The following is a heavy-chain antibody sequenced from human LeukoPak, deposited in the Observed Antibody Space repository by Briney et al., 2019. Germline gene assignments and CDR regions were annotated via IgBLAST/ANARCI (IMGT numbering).Heavy chain of an antibody. Sequence: GGSLRLSCAASGFTFTNHGMTWVRQAPGKGLEWVAVISVSGTTTYYADSVKGRFTISRDNSKSTLFLQMNSLRDEDTAVYYCAPFDYWGQGTLVTVS. V-gene: IGHV3-23*01. CDR1: GFTFTNHG. CDR3: APFDY. J-gene: IGHJ4*02. CDR2: ISVSGTTT.